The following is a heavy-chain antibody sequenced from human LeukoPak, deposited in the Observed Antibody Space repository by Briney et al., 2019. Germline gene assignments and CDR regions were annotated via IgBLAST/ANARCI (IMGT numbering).Heavy chain of an antibody. V-gene: IGHV4-59*01. Sequence: KSSEALSLTCTVSGGSITGSYWSWIRQPPGKGLEWIGYVYSSGSTDYNPPLKSRVTISVDTSKNQFSLKLSSVTAADTAVYFCARGGWSLDFWGRGTLAAVSS. CDR1: GGSITGSY. CDR2: VYSSGST. CDR3: ARGGWSLDF. J-gene: IGHJ2*01.